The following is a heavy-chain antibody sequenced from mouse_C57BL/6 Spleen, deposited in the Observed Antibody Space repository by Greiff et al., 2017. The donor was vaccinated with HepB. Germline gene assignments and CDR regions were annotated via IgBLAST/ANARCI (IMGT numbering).Heavy chain of an antibody. CDR3: ARRDYGSSYDY. CDR1: GYAFSSYW. Sequence: QVHVKQSGAELVKPGASVKISCKASGYAFSSYWMTWVKQRPGKGLEWIGQIYPGDGDTNYNGKFKGKATLTADKSSSTAYMQLSSLTSEDSAVYVCARRDYGSSYDYWGQGTTLTVSS. J-gene: IGHJ2*01. V-gene: IGHV1-80*01. D-gene: IGHD1-1*01. CDR2: IYPGDGDT.